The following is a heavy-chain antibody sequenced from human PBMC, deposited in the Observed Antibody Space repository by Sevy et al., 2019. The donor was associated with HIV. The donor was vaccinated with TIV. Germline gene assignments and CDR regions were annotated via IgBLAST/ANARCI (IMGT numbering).Heavy chain of an antibody. V-gene: IGHV4-30-2*01. CDR2: IYHSGST. J-gene: IGHJ4*02. CDR3: ARITPLWKAIDY. D-gene: IGHD3-10*01. Sequence: SETLSLTCAVSGGSISSGGYSWSWIRQPPGKGLEWIGYIYHSGSTYYHPSLKSRVTISVDRSKNQFSLKLSSVTAADMAVYYCARITPLWKAIDYWGQGTLVTVSS. CDR1: GGSISSGGYS.